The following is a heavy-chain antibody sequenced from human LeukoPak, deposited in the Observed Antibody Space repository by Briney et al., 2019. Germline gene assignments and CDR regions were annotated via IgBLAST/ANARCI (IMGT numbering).Heavy chain of an antibody. V-gene: IGHV4-4*07. CDR3: ARDYSSAWTFDY. CDR2: VYSSGST. D-gene: IGHD6-19*01. Sequence: SETLSLTCNISGGSIYTDDWSWMRQPAGKGLEWIGRVYSSGSTNYNPSLKSRVIISIDKSKNQLSLKLNSLTAADTAVYYCARDYSSAWTFDYWGQGTLVTVSS. J-gene: IGHJ4*02. CDR1: GGSIYTDD.